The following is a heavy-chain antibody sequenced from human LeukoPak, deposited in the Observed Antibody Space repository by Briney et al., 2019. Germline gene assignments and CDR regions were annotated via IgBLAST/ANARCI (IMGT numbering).Heavy chain of an antibody. J-gene: IGHJ4*02. CDR1: GFTFSNYW. Sequence: GGSLRLSCAASGFTFSNYWMSWVRQAPGKGLEWVANIKEYGSEKYYVDSVKGRFTISRDNTKSSLYLEMNSLRVEDTAVYYCARLAYSSTWYYFEYWGQGTLVTVSS. CDR3: ARLAYSSTWYYFEY. CDR2: IKEYGSEK. D-gene: IGHD6-13*01. V-gene: IGHV3-7*01.